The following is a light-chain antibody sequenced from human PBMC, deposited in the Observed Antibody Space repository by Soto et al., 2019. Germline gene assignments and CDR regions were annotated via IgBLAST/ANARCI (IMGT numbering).Light chain of an antibody. CDR2: EVS. Sequence: QSVLTQPASVSGSPGRAITISCSGSSSDVGAHNFVSWYQHHPGKAPKLMIYEVSNRPSGVSNRFSGSKSGNTASLTISGLQTEDEADYFCFSFTTDWTHVFGTGTKVTVL. CDR1: SSDVGAHNF. V-gene: IGLV2-14*01. J-gene: IGLJ1*01. CDR3: FSFTTDWTHV.